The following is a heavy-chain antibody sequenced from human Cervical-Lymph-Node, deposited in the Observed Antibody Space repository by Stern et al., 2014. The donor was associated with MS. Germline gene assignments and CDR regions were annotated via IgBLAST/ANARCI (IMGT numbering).Heavy chain of an antibody. CDR3: ARDEYTRSWPELGWLDP. CDR2: IYTSGRT. J-gene: IGHJ5*02. Sequence: QVQLQESGPGLVKPSQTLSLTCTVSGASIRTSAYYWSWIRHRAGKGLEWIGRIYTSGRTNHNPSLESRVTISVDTSKNQVYIKLNSVTAADTAVYYCARDEYTRSWPELGWLDPWGQGILVTVSS. V-gene: IGHV4-61*02. CDR1: GASIRTSAYY. D-gene: IGHD6-13*01.